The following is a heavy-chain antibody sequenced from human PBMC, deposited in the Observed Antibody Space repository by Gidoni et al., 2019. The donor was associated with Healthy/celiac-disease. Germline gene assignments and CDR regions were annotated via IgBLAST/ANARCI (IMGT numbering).Heavy chain of an antibody. V-gene: IGHV3-23*01. Sequence: EVQLLESGGGLVQPGGSLRLSCAASGFPFSSYDMSWVRQAPGKGLEWVSAISGSGGSTYYADSVKGRFTISRDNSKNTLYLQMNSLRAEDTAVYYCAKHPTYYDFWSGLDYWGQGTLVTVSS. CDR1: GFPFSSYD. CDR3: AKHPTYYDFWSGLDY. J-gene: IGHJ4*02. CDR2: ISGSGGST. D-gene: IGHD3-3*01.